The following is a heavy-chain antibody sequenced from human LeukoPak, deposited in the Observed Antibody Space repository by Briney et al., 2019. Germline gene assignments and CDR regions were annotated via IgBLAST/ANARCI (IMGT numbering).Heavy chain of an antibody. CDR3: ARGVPAAPRDYYYMDV. D-gene: IGHD2-2*01. CDR2: ISAYTGNT. CDR1: GYTFTSYG. V-gene: IGHV1-18*01. Sequence: ASVKVFCKASGYTFTSYGISWVRQAPGQGLEWMGWISAYTGNTNYAQKLQGRVTMTTDTSTTTAYMELRSLRSDDTAVYYCARGVPAAPRDYYYMDVWGKGTTVTVSS. J-gene: IGHJ6*03.